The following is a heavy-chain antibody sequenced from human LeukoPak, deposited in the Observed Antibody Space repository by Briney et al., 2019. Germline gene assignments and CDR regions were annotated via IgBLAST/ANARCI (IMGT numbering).Heavy chain of an antibody. D-gene: IGHD6-19*01. V-gene: IGHV3-30-3*01. CDR2: MSYDGTNR. Sequence: GSLRLSCATSGLTYNTFNVHWVRQAPGKGLEWATCMSYDGTNRYSAYSVKGRFTISRDSSKNTVYLQMDSLRVEDTGLYYCAREYTSGWFDFWGQGTQVTVSS. CDR3: AREYTSGWFDF. CDR1: GLTYNTFN. J-gene: IGHJ5*01.